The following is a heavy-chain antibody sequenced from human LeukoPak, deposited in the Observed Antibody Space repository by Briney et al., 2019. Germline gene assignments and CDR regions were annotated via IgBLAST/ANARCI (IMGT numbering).Heavy chain of an antibody. CDR3: ANIQAMVRGVTADY. Sequence: GGSLRLSCAASGFTFSSYAMSWVRQAPGKGLEWVSAISGSGGSTYYADSVKGRFTISRDNSKNTLYLQMNRLRAEDTAVYYCANIQAMVRGVTADYWGQGTLVTVSS. CDR2: ISGSGGST. D-gene: IGHD3-10*01. V-gene: IGHV3-23*01. CDR1: GFTFSSYA. J-gene: IGHJ4*02.